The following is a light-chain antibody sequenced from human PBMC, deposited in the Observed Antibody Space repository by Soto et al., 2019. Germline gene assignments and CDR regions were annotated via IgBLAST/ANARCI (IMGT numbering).Light chain of an antibody. V-gene: IGKV3-11*01. CDR2: DAT. CDR3: QQRYSWPPLT. J-gene: IGKJ4*01. Sequence: EVVLTQSPATLSLSPGERATLSCRASQNVSIYLAWYQQKPGQVPRLLIYDATNRAAGIPPRFSGSGSGTDFTLTISSLEPEDFAVYYCQQRYSWPPLTLGGGTKVEIK. CDR1: QNVSIY.